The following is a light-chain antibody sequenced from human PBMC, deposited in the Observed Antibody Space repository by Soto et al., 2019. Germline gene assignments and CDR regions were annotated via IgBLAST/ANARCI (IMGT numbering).Light chain of an antibody. CDR1: SSTFGSNY. CDR2: SNY. Sequence: QAVVTQPPSATGTPGQRVTISCSGSSSTFGSNYVYWYQQFPGTAPKLLIYSNYQRPSGVPDRFTGSKSGTSASLAISGLRSEDEAEYYCAAWDDNSWVFGGGTKLTVL. V-gene: IGLV1-47*02. CDR3: AAWDDNSWV. J-gene: IGLJ3*02.